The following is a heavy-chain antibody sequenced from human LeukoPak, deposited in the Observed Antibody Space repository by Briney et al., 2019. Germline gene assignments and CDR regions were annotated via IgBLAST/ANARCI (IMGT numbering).Heavy chain of an antibody. D-gene: IGHD3-3*01. CDR1: GFTFSNYW. J-gene: IGHJ4*02. Sequence: GGSLRLSCAASGFTFSNYWMTWVRQAPGKGLEWVANINRDGSERYYVDSVKGRFTISRDDAKSSLYLQMNSLRAEDTAVYYCAKGGHYTYFEYWGQGTLVTVSS. CDR3: AKGGHYTYFEY. V-gene: IGHV3-7*03. CDR2: INRDGSER.